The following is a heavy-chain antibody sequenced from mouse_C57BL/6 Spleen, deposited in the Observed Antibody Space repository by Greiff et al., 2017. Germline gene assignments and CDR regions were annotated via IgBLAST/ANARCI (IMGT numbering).Heavy chain of an antibody. Sequence: QVQLQQPGAELVKPGASVKLSCKASGYTFTSYWMQWVKQRPGQGLEWIGEIDPSDSYTNYNQKFKGKATLTVDTSSGTAYMQLSSLTSEDSAVYYCARARSYYYGSSNWYFDVWGTGTTVTVSS. CDR1: GYTFTSYW. J-gene: IGHJ1*03. CDR2: IDPSDSYT. V-gene: IGHV1-50*01. CDR3: ARARSYYYGSSNWYFDV. D-gene: IGHD1-1*01.